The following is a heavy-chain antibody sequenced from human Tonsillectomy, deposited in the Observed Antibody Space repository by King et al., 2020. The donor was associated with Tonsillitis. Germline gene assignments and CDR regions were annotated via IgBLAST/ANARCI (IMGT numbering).Heavy chain of an antibody. J-gene: IGHJ4*02. Sequence: EVQLVEFGGGLVQPGGSLRLFCAASGFTFSSYDMHWVRQAPGKGLEWVSAIATTGDTYYRDSVKGRFTVSRENAKNSLYLQMNTLSAGDTAVYYCARGRDGYADYWGQGTLITVSS. CDR2: IATTGDT. CDR1: GFTFSSYD. D-gene: IGHD5-24*01. CDR3: ARGRDGYADY. V-gene: IGHV3-13*01.